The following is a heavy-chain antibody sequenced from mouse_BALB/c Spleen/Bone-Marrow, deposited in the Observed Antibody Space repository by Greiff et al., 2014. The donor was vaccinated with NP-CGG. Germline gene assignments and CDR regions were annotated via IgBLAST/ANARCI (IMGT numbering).Heavy chain of an antibody. D-gene: IGHD1-1*01. J-gene: IGHJ3*01. CDR2: IYPGSGST. CDR3: TRNYGSSYPSWFAY. Sequence: LQQPGSELVRPGASVKLSCKASGYTFTSYWMHWVKQRHGQGLEWIGNIYPGSGSTNYDEKFKSKGTLTVDTSSSTAYMHLSSLTSEYSAVYYCTRNYGSSYPSWFAYWGQGTLVTVSA. V-gene: IGHV1S22*01. CDR1: GYTFTSYW.